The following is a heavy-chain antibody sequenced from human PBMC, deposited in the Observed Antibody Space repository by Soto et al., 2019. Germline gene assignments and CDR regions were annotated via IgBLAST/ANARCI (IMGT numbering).Heavy chain of an antibody. CDR1: GHSMSNTDYF. Sequence: PSETLSLTCAVSGHSMSNTDYFWGWIRQTPWSDLQWIGSLFYTGHTYYNPSLLSRVTISADTSKNQFFLRLTSVTAADTAVYYCERLAGYCSTNGCHGDYAMDVWGQGTTVTVSS. CDR3: ERLAGYCSTNGCHGDYAMDV. J-gene: IGHJ6*02. CDR2: LFYTGHT. V-gene: IGHV4-39*01. D-gene: IGHD2-2*01.